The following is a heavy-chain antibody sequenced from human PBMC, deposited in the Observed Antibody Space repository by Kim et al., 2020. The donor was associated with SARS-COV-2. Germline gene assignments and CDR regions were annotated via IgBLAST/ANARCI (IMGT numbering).Heavy chain of an antibody. CDR2: IYYSGST. CDR1: GGSISSYY. D-gene: IGHD3-10*01. Sequence: SETLSLTCTVSGGSISSYYWSWIRQPPGKGLEWIGYIYYSGSTNYNPSLKSRVTISVDTSKNQFSLKLSSVTAADTALYYFSRVLVRGEKYYYYGMGVWG. V-gene: IGHV4-59*13. CDR3: SRVLVRGEKYYYYGMGV. J-gene: IGHJ6*01.